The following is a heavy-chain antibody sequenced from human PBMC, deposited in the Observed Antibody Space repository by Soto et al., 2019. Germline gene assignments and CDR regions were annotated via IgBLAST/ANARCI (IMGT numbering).Heavy chain of an antibody. CDR2: ISGSGGST. CDR1: GFNFNNYG. CDR3: AKVGSVCSSTSCYDRYYYYYMDV. J-gene: IGHJ6*03. Sequence: GGSLRLSCAASGFNFNNYGMHWVRQAPGKGLEWVSAISGSGGSTYYADSVKGRFTISRDNSKNTLYLQMNSLRAEDTAVYYCAKVGSVCSSTSCYDRYYYYYMDVWGKGTTVTVSS. V-gene: IGHV3-23*01. D-gene: IGHD2-2*01.